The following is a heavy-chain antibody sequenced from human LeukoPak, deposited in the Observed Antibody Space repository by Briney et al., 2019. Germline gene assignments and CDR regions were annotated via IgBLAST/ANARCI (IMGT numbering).Heavy chain of an antibody. CDR3: ARDPMGYCSSTSCYPSAFDI. CDR2: VNTNTGNP. J-gene: IGHJ3*02. D-gene: IGHD2-2*01. Sequence: ASVKVSCKASGYTFTNYAMNWVRQAPGQVLEWMGWVNTNTGNPTYAQGFTGRFVFSLDTSVSTAYLQISSLKADDTAVYYCARDPMGYCSSTSCYPSAFDIWGQGTMVTVSS. V-gene: IGHV7-4-1*02. CDR1: GYTFTNYA.